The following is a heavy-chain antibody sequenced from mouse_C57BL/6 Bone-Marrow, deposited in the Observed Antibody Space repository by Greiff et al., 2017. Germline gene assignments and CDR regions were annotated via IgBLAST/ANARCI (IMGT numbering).Heavy chain of an antibody. V-gene: IGHV1-74*01. J-gene: IGHJ1*03. CDR3: AIKIYDGPGRYFDV. D-gene: IGHD1-1*01. CDR1: GYTFTSYW. CDR2: IHPSDSDT. Sequence: QVQLQQPGAELVKPGASVKVSCKASGYTFTSYWMHWVKQRPGQGLEWIGRIHPSDSDTNYNQKFKGKATLTVDKSSSTAYMQVSSLTSEDSAVYYCAIKIYDGPGRYFDVWGTGTTVTVSS.